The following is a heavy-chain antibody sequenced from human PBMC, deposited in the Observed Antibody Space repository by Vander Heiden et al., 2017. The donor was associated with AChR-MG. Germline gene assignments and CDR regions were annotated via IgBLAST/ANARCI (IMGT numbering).Heavy chain of an antibody. V-gene: IGHV1-69*06. CDR1: GATFSSYA. CDR3: AREGLLWFGEFLSYFDY. CDR2: IIPIFGTA. J-gene: IGHJ4*02. Sequence: QVQLVQSGAEVKKPGSSVQVSCKASGATFSSYAISWVRQAPGQGLEWMGGIIPIFGTANYAQKFQGRVTITADKSTSTAYMELSSLRSEDTAVYYCAREGLLWFGEFLSYFDYWGQGTLVTVSS. D-gene: IGHD3-10*01.